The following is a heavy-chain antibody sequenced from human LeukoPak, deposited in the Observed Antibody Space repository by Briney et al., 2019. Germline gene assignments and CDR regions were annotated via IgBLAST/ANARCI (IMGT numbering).Heavy chain of an antibody. J-gene: IGHJ4*02. V-gene: IGHV3-7*03. Sequence: GGSLRLSCAASGFTFSSYWMSWVRQTPGKGLEWVAIILQDGSEKHYVASVKGRFTISRDNAKNSVYLQMNSLRAEDTAVYYCAAKVELRSNGPYFNSWGQGTLVTVSS. CDR1: GFTFSSYW. D-gene: IGHD1-7*01. CDR2: ILQDGSEK. CDR3: AAKVELRSNGPYFNS.